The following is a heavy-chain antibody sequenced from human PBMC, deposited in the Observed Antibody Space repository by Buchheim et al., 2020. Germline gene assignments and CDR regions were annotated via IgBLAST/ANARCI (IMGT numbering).Heavy chain of an antibody. CDR1: GGSFCGYY. V-gene: IGHV4-34*01. J-gene: IGHJ2*01. CDR3: ARGNQIKYFDL. CDR2: INHSGDT. Sequence: QVQLQQWGAGLLKPSETLSLTCAVYGGSFCGYYWSRIRQPPGKGLEWIGEINHSGDTTYKSSLKGRVTVFVERSKKPFSLMMSSVTAADTAVYYCARGNQIKYFDLWGRGTL.